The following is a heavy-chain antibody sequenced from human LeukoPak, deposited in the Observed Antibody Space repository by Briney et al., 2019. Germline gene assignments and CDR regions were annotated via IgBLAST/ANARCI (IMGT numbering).Heavy chain of an antibody. Sequence: PSETLSLTCAVSGASVNKSFYFWGWVRQPPGKGLKWIGSLFYNPSLKSRVTISRGSSGNQLSLISLKMTSVTAADTAVYYCARGFDNWGQGTLVTVSS. J-gene: IGHJ4*02. V-gene: IGHV4-39*07. CDR3: ARGFDN. CDR2: L. CDR1: GASVNKSFYF.